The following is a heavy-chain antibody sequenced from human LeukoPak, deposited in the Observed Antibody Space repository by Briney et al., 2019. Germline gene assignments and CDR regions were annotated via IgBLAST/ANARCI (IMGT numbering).Heavy chain of an antibody. D-gene: IGHD1-1*01. V-gene: IGHV1-46*01. CDR3: AREKLGGTTGTTAFDY. J-gene: IGHJ4*02. CDR1: GYTFTSYY. CDR2: INPSGGST. Sequence: GASVKVSCKASGYTFTSYYMHWVRQAPGQGLEWMGIINPSGGSTSYAQKFQGRVTMTRDTSTSTVCMELSSLRSEDTAVYYCAREKLGGTTGTTAFDYWGQGTLVTVSS.